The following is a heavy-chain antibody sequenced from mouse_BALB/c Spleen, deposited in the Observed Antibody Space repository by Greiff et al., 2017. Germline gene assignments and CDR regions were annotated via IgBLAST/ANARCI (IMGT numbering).Heavy chain of an antibody. Sequence: QVQLQQPGAELVKPGASVKLSCKASGYTFTSYWMHWVKQRPGQGLEWIGEINPSNGRTNYNEKFKSKATLTVDKSSSTAYMQLSSLTSEDSAVYYCARDYGSSYYFDHWRQGNTLTVPS. CDR3: ARDYGSSYYFDH. CDR2: INPSNGRT. V-gene: IGHV1S81*02. D-gene: IGHD1-1*01. CDR1: GYTFTSYW. J-gene: IGHJ2*01.